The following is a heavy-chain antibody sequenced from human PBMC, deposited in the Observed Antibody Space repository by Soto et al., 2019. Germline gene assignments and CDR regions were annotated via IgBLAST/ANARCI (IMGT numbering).Heavy chain of an antibody. J-gene: IGHJ5*02. CDR1: GGSISSYY. CDR3: ARERPDGARLDP. Sequence: SETLSLTCSVSGGSISSYYWTWIRQPPGKGLEWIGYIYYSGGTNYNPSLKSRVTISVDTSKNQFSLKLSSVTAADTAVYYCARERPDGARLDPWGQGTLVTVSS. D-gene: IGHD6-6*01. V-gene: IGHV4-59*01. CDR2: IYYSGGT.